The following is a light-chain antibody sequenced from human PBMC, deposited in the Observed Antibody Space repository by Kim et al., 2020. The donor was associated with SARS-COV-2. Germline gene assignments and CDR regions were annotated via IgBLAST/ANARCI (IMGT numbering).Light chain of an antibody. CDR2: ASN. CDR1: SSNIGAGYD. J-gene: IGLJ3*02. Sequence: QRVTISCTGSSSNIGAGYDVHWYQQLPGTAPKLLSYASNHRPSGVPDRFSGSRSGTSASLAITGLQADDEADYYCQSYDSSLSGSVFGGGTQLTVL. V-gene: IGLV1-40*01. CDR3: QSYDSSLSGSV.